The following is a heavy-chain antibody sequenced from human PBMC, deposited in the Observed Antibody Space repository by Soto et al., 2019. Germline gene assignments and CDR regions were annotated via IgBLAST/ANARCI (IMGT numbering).Heavy chain of an antibody. CDR2: IIPIFGTA. D-gene: IGHD3-22*01. V-gene: IGHV1-69*01. CDR1: GGTFSSYA. CDR3: ARDKVGYYDSSGYYRVSVPPDYYYGMDV. Sequence: QVQLVQSGAEVKKPGSSVTVSCKASGGTFSSYAISWVRQAPGHGLEWMGGIIPIFGTANYAQKFQGRVTITADESTSRAYMELSSLRSEDTAVYYCARDKVGYYDSSGYYRVSVPPDYYYGMDVWGQGTTVTVSS. J-gene: IGHJ6*02.